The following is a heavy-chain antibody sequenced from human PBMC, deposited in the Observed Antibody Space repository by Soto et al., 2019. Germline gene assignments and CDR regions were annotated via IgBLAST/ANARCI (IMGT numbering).Heavy chain of an antibody. Sequence: VSGGSIRRGDYYWSWIRQPPGKGLEWIGYIYYSGSTYYNPSLKSRVTISVDTSKNQFSLKLSSVTAADTAVYYCARAPLDYSNYHYYYYGMDVWGQGTTVTVSS. V-gene: IGHV4-30-4*01. CDR3: ARAPLDYSNYHYYYYGMDV. D-gene: IGHD4-4*01. CDR1: GGSIRRGDYY. J-gene: IGHJ6*02. CDR2: IYYSGST.